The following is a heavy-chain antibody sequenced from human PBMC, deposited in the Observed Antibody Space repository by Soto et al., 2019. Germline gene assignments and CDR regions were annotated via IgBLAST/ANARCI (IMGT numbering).Heavy chain of an antibody. CDR1: GFTVSNNY. CDR3: ATRGGGGGY. Sequence: EVQLVESGGGLIQPGGSLRLSCAVSGFTVSNNYMSWVRQAPGKGLEGVSVIYSGGYTAYGDSVKGRFTISRDNSKNTPSLKRNCRGAHARGGASGATRGGGGGYWGQGTLVTVSS. D-gene: IGHD3-16*01. CDR2: IYSGGYT. V-gene: IGHV3-53*01. J-gene: IGHJ4*02.